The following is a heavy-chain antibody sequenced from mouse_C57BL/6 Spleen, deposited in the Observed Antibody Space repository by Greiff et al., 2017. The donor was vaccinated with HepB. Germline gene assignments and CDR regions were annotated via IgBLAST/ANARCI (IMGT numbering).Heavy chain of an antibody. CDR3: ARGYDYAPGWFAY. CDR2: ISSGSSTI. CDR1: GFTFSDYG. Sequence: EVKLMESGGGLVKPGGSLKLSCAASGFTFSDYGTHWVRQAPEKGLEWVAYISSGSSTIYYADTVKGRFTISRDNAKNTLFLQMTSLRSEDTAMYYCARGYDYAPGWFAYWGQGTLVTVSA. J-gene: IGHJ3*01. D-gene: IGHD2-4*01. V-gene: IGHV5-17*01.